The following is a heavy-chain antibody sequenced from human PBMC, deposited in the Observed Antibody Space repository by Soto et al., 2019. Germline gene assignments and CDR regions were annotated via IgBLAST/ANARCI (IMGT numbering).Heavy chain of an antibody. Sequence: PSETLSLTCTVSGGSISSYYWSWIRQPPGKGLEWIGSIYYSGSTYYNPSLKSRVTISVDTSKNQFSLKLSSVTAADTAVYYCATYLEWLLWFDPWGQGTLVTVSS. J-gene: IGHJ5*02. CDR3: ATYLEWLLWFDP. CDR1: GGSISSYY. D-gene: IGHD3-3*02. V-gene: IGHV4-59*05. CDR2: IYYSGST.